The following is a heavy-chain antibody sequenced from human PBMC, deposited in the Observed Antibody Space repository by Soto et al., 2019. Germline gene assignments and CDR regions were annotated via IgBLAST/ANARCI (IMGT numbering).Heavy chain of an antibody. D-gene: IGHD2-2*01. CDR2: IKQDGSEK. CDR1: GFTFSSYW. CDR3: ARFDIVVVPAAFGPIYYYYYMDV. V-gene: IGHV3-7*01. J-gene: IGHJ6*03. Sequence: PGGSLRLSCAASGFTFSSYWMSWVRQAPGKGLEWVANIKQDGSEKYYVDSVKGRFTISRDNAKNSLYLQMNSLRAEDTAVYYCARFDIVVVPAAFGPIYYYYYMDVWGKGTPVTVPS.